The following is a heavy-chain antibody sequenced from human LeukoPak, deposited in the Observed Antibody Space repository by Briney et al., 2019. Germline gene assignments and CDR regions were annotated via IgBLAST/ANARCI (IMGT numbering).Heavy chain of an antibody. CDR1: GFTFSSYS. Sequence: GGSLRLSCAASGFTFSSYSMNWVRQAPGKGLEWVSSISSSSSYIYYADSVKGRFTISRDNAKNSLYLQMNSLRAEDTAVYYCASHFRYSYGYSPTNYWGQGTLVTVSS. V-gene: IGHV3-21*01. CDR2: ISSSSSYI. D-gene: IGHD5-18*01. J-gene: IGHJ4*02. CDR3: ASHFRYSYGYSPTNY.